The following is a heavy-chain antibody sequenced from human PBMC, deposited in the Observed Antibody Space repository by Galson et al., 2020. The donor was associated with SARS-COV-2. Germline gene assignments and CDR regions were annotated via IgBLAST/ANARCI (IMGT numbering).Heavy chain of an antibody. J-gene: IGHJ3*02. CDR1: GFTFSSYA. CDR2: ISGSGDST. Sequence: GGSLRLSCAASGFTFSSYAMSWVRQAPGKGLEWVSAISGSGDSTYYADSVTGRFTISSDNSKNPLYLQMNSLRAEDTAVYYCTEGGYDSSGYCYVLRGAVDIWGQGTIVTVSS. V-gene: IGHV3-23*01. CDR3: TEGGYDSSGYCYVLRGAVDI. D-gene: IGHD3-22*01.